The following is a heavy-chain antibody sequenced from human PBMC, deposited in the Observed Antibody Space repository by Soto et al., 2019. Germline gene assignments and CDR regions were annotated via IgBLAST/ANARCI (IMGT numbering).Heavy chain of an antibody. CDR1: GGSISSYY. V-gene: IGHV4-59*01. CDR3: ARGVTTENFDY. J-gene: IGHJ4*02. CDR2: IYYSGST. Sequence: PSETLSLTCTVSGGSISSYYWSWIRQPPGKGLEWIGYIYYSGSTNYNPSLKSRVTISVDTSKNQFSLKLSSVTAADTAVYYCARGVTTENFDYWGQGTLVTVSS. D-gene: IGHD4-17*01.